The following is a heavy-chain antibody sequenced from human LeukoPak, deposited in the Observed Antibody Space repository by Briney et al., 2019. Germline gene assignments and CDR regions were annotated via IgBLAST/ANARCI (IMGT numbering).Heavy chain of an antibody. Sequence: SETLSLTCTVSGGSISSSSYYWGWIRQPPGKGLEWIGSIYYSGSTYYNPSLKSRVTISVDTSKNQFSLKLSSVTAADTAVYYCARAAEPYYYGSGSYGPANNWFNPWGQGTLVTVSS. V-gene: IGHV4-39*07. CDR1: GGSISSSSYY. D-gene: IGHD3-10*01. CDR3: ARAAEPYYYGSGSYGPANNWFNP. J-gene: IGHJ5*02. CDR2: IYYSGST.